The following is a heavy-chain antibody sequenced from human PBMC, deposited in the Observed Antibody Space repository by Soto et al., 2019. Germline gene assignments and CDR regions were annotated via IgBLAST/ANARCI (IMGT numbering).Heavy chain of an antibody. Sequence: VASVKVSCKASGYTFASYYIHWVRQAPGQGLDWMGIINPSGGSTSYAQKFQGRVTMTRDTSTSTAYMELSRLRSDDTAVYYCARDRTYYDILTGYSIYYFDYWGQGTLVTVSS. D-gene: IGHD3-9*01. V-gene: IGHV1-46*01. CDR1: GYTFASYY. CDR3: ARDRTYYDILTGYSIYYFDY. CDR2: INPSGGST. J-gene: IGHJ4*02.